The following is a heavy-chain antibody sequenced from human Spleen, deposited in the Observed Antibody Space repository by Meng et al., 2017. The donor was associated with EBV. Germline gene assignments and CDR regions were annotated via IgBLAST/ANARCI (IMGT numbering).Heavy chain of an antibody. Sequence: QRPPPESAPGLGKPSGTPSPTCTVSGDSISSSRYYWAWIRQPPGKGLEWIASIYYSGSTYYSPSLKSRVTISVDTSKNQFSLKLTSVTAADTAVYCCATYRHDYIWGTYRYFDYWGQGTLVTVSS. CDR2: IYYSGST. CDR3: ATYRHDYIWGTYRYFDY. V-gene: IGHV4-39*05. J-gene: IGHJ4*02. D-gene: IGHD3-16*02. CDR1: GDSISSSRYY.